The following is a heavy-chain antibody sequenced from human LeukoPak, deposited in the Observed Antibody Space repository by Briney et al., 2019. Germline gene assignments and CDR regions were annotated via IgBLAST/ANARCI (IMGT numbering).Heavy chain of an antibody. CDR1: GGSFSGYY. V-gene: IGHV4-34*01. CDR3: AREGSEYYDSSGYNY. D-gene: IGHD3-22*01. J-gene: IGHJ4*02. CDR2: INHSGST. Sequence: SETLSLTCAVYGGSFSGYYWSWIRQPPGKGLEWIGEINHSGSTNYNPSLKSRVTISVDTSKNQFSLKLSSVTAADTAVYYCAREGSEYYDSSGYNYWGQGTLVTVSS.